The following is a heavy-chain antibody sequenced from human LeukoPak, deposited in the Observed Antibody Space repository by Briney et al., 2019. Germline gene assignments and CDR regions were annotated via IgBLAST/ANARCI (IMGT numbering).Heavy chain of an antibody. CDR3: ARSPNSITIFGVDLYATPYYFDY. CDR2: IIPIFGTA. V-gene: IGHV1-69*05. Sequence: SVKVSCKASRGTFSSYAISWVRQAPGQGLEWMGRIIPIFGTANYAQKFQGRVTITTGESTSTAYMELSSLRSEDTAVYYCARSPNSITIFGVDLYATPYYFDYWGQGTLVTVSS. D-gene: IGHD3-3*01. J-gene: IGHJ4*02. CDR1: RGTFSSYA.